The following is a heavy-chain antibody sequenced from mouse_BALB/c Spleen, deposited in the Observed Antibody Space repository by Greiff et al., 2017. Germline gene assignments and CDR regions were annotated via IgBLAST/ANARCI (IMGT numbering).Heavy chain of an antibody. V-gene: IGHV1S137*01. CDR3: ARERNYYIDY. CDR1: GYTFTDYA. J-gene: IGHJ2*01. CDR2: ISTYYGDA. Sequence: VQLQQSGAELVRPGVSVKISCKGSGYTFTDYAMHWVKQSHAKSLEWIGVISTYYGDASYNQKFKGKATMTVDKSSSTAYMELARLISEDSAIYYSARERNYYIDYWGQGTTLTVSS.